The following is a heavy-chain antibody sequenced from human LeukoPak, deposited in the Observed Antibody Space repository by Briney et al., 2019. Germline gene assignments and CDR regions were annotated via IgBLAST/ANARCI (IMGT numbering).Heavy chain of an antibody. D-gene: IGHD3-10*01. J-gene: IGHJ4*02. CDR1: GYTFTGYY. CDR2: INPNSGGT. CDR3: ASGSTYYYGSGSYSDY. V-gene: IGHV1-2*02. Sequence: ASVKVSCKASGYTFTGYYMHWVRQAPGQGLEWMGWINPNSGGTNYAQKFQGRVTMTRDTSISTAYMELSRLRSDDTAVYYCASGSTYYYGSGSYSDYWGQGTLVTVSS.